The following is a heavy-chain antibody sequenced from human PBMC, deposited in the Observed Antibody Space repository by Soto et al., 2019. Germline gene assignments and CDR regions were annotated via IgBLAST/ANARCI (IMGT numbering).Heavy chain of an antibody. CDR2: IITIFGTA. J-gene: IGHJ6*01. D-gene: IGHD3-3*01. Sequence: QVQLVQSGAEVKKPGSSVKVSCKASGGTINNFAISWVRQAPGQGLEWMGGIITIFGTANYAQKFQDRITMTAEECTSAAYMELSSLRSEDAAVYYCARGVFVQDGFTAYYYYYGMGVWGQGTTVSVSS. CDR3: ARGVFVQDGFTAYYYYYGMGV. CDR1: GGTINNFA. V-gene: IGHV1-69*01.